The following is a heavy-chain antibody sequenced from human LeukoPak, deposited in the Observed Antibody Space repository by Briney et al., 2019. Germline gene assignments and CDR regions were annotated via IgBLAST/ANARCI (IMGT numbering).Heavy chain of an antibody. V-gene: IGHV3-15*01. J-gene: IGHJ3*02. CDR3: TTVVMVDENPGLFDI. CDR2: IKSKTDGGTT. D-gene: IGHD2-15*01. CDR1: GFTFSNAW. Sequence: PGGSLRLSCAASGFTFSNAWMSWVRQAPGKGLEWVGRIKSKTDGGTTDYAAPVKGRFTISRDDSKNTLYLQMNSLKTEDTAVYYCTTVVMVDENPGLFDIWGQGTMVTVSS.